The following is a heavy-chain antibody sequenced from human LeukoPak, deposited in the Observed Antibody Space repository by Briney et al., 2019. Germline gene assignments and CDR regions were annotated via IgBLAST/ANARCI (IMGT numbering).Heavy chain of an antibody. V-gene: IGHV1-69*13. CDR2: IIPIFGTA. CDR1: GGTLSSYV. CDR3: ARSVDDSSGYYYVRAFDI. J-gene: IGHJ3*02. D-gene: IGHD3-22*01. Sequence: ASVKVSCKASGGTLSSYVISWVRQAPGQGLEWMGGIIPIFGTANYAQKFQGRVTITADESTSTAYMELSSLRSEDTAVYYCARSVDDSSGYYYVRAFDIWGQGTMVTVSS.